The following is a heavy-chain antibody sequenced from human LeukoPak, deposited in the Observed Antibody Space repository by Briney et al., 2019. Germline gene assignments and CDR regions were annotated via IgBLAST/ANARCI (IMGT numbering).Heavy chain of an antibody. CDR3: ARRTDLGSYAPADAFDI. Sequence: PSETLSLTCTVSGDSIRSSTYYWDWIRQPPGKGLEWIGEIYHSGSTNYNPSLRSRVTISVDKSKNQFSLKLSSVTAADTAVYYCARRTDLGSYAPADAFDIWGQGTMVTVSS. V-gene: IGHV4-61*05. J-gene: IGHJ3*02. CDR2: IYHSGST. D-gene: IGHD1-26*01. CDR1: GDSIRSSTYY.